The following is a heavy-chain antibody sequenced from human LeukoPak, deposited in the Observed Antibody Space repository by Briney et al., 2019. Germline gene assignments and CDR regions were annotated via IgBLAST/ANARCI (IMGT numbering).Heavy chain of an antibody. Sequence: PGGSLRLSCAASGFTFSSYAMHWVRQAPGKGLEWVAVISYDGSNKYYADSVKGRFTISRDNSKNTLYLQMNSLRAEDTAVYYCAKDEVTTGSLGSYFDYWGQGTLVTVSS. J-gene: IGHJ4*02. CDR3: AKDEVTTGSLGSYFDY. V-gene: IGHV3-30-3*01. CDR2: ISYDGSNK. CDR1: GFTFSSYA. D-gene: IGHD4-17*01.